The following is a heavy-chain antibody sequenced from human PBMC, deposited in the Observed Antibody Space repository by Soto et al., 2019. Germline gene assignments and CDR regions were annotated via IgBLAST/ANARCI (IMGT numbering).Heavy chain of an antibody. CDR3: VSRLIVVVGRRAYYGMAV. J-gene: IGHJ6*02. CDR2: IIPVLGIV. Sequence: QVQLVQSGAEVKKPGSSVRVSCKASGGTPSNSAFSWVRQAPGQGLEWMGGIIPVLGIVKYAQNLEGRVTSTADESTNRAYMGLRSLRSEYRAVDYSVSRLIVVVGRRAYYGMAVWGEGTTVTVSS. V-gene: IGHV1-69*01. CDR1: GGTPSNSA. D-gene: IGHD3-22*01.